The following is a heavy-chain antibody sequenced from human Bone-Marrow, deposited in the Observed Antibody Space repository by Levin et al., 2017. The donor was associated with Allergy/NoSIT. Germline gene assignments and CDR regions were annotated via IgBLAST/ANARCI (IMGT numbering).Heavy chain of an antibody. Sequence: GESLKISCAASGFTFSSYGMHWVRQAPGKGLEWVALIWYDGTTKYYTDSVQGRFTISRDNSENTVYLQMNSLRAEDTAVYYCARGYDSSGYYGPVADYWGQGTLVTVSS. V-gene: IGHV3-33*01. J-gene: IGHJ4*02. CDR2: IWYDGTTK. CDR1: GFTFSSYG. D-gene: IGHD3-22*01. CDR3: ARGYDSSGYYGPVADY.